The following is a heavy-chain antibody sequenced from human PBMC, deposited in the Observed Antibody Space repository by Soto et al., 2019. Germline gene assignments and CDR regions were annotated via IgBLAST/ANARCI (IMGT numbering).Heavy chain of an antibody. D-gene: IGHD6-13*01. CDR2: INPNSGGT. CDR1: GYTFTGYY. V-gene: IGHV1-2*04. CDR3: ARDHSGYSSSWLRTHRNYYYNCMDV. J-gene: IGHJ6*02. Sequence: ASVKVSCKASGYTFTGYYMHWVRQAPGQGLEWMGWINPNSGGTNYAQKFQGWVTMTRDTSISTAYMELSRLRSDDTAVYYCARDHSGYSSSWLRTHRNYYYNCMDVWGQGTTVTVSS.